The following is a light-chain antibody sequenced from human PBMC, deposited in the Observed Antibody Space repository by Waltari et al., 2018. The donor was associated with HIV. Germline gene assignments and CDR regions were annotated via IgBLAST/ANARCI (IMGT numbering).Light chain of an antibody. Sequence: DIQLTQSPSFLSASVGDRVTVACRASQDISDFLAWYQQKPGTAPRLLIYDASTLYSGVPSRFRGSGSGTEFTLTISSLQPEDFVSYYYQQLHTFPLTFGGGTKV. CDR2: DAS. J-gene: IGKJ4*01. CDR3: QQLHTFPLT. CDR1: QDISDF. V-gene: IGKV1-9*01.